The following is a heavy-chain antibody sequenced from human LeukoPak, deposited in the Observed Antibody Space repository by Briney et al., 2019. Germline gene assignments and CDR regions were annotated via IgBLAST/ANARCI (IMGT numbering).Heavy chain of an antibody. CDR1: GYTFTSYY. CDR2: INPSGGST. CDR3: ARDRGYCSGGSCYYNMLGYYFDY. D-gene: IGHD2-15*01. J-gene: IGHJ4*02. V-gene: IGHV1-46*01. Sequence: ASVKVSCKASGYTFTSYYMHWVRQAPGQGLEWMGIINPSGGSTSYAQKFQGRVTMTRDTSTSTVYMELSSLRSEDTAVYYCARDRGYCSGGSCYYNMLGYYFDYWGQGTLVTVSS.